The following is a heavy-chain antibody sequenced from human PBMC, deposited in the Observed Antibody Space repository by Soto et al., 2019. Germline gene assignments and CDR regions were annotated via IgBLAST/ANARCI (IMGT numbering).Heavy chain of an antibody. V-gene: IGHV3-33*01. CDR1: GFTFSSYG. CDR2: IWYDGSNK. Sequence: QVQLVESGGGVVQPGRSLRLSCAASGFTFSSYGMHWVRQAPGKGLEWVAVIWYDGSNKYYADSVKGRFTISRDNSKNTLYLQMNSLRAEDTAVYYCARERLGDYYGTDVWRQGTTFTVSS. CDR3: ARERLGDYYGTDV. J-gene: IGHJ6*02. D-gene: IGHD1-1*01.